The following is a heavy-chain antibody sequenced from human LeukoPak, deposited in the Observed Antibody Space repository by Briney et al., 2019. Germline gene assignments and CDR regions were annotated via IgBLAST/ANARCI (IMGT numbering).Heavy chain of an antibody. D-gene: IGHD5-24*01. CDR3: ARGRWLQLGDAFDI. V-gene: IGHV1-69*05. CDR2: IIPIFGTA. CDR1: GGTFSSYA. Sequence: SVKVSCKASGGTFSSYAISWVRQAPGHGLEWLGGIIPIFGTANYAQKFQGRVTITTDESTSTAYMELSSLRSEDTAVYYCARGRWLQLGDAFDIWGQGTMVTVSS. J-gene: IGHJ3*02.